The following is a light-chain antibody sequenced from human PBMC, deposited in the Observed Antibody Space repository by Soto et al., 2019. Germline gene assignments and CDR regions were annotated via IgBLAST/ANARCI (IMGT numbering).Light chain of an antibody. CDR2: WAS. CDR3: QQYYSFPCT. CDR1: QSVLYSSNNKNY. V-gene: IGKV4-1*01. J-gene: IGKJ2*02. Sequence: DIVMTQSPDSLAVSLGERATINCKSSQSVLYSSNNKNYLAWYQQKPGQPPKLLIYWASTRESGVPDRFSGSGSGTDFTLTISSLQAEDVAVYYCQQYYSFPCTFGQGTKLEIE.